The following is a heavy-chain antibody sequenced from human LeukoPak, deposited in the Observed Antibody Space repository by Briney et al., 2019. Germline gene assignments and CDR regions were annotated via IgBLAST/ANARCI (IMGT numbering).Heavy chain of an antibody. V-gene: IGHV1-2*02. Sequence: GASVKVSCKASGYTFTGYYMHWVRQAPGQGLEWRGWINPNSGGTNYAQKFQGRVTMTRDTSISTAYMELSRLRSDDTAVYYCARDRGYYYDSSGYYYFDYWGQGTLVTVSS. D-gene: IGHD3-22*01. CDR3: ARDRGYYYDSSGYYYFDY. CDR1: GYTFTGYY. CDR2: INPNSGGT. J-gene: IGHJ4*02.